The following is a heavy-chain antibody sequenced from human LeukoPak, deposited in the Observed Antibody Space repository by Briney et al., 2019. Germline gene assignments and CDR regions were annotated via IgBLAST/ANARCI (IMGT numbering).Heavy chain of an antibody. CDR2: INSDGSST. J-gene: IGHJ6*03. D-gene: IGHD7-27*01. CDR3: ARAGGLGIQNYYYYMDV. Sequence: GGSLRLSCAASGFTFSSYWMHWVRQAPGKGLVWVSRINSDGSSTSYADSVKGRFTISRDNAKNTLYLQMNSLRAEDTAVYYCARAGGLGIQNYYYYMDVWSKGTTVTVSS. CDR1: GFTFSSYW. V-gene: IGHV3-74*01.